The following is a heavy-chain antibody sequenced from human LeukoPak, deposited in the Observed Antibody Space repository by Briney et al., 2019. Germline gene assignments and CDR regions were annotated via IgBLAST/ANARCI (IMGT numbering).Heavy chain of an antibody. CDR1: GGTFSSYA. V-gene: IGHV1-69-2*01. CDR2: VDPEDGET. J-gene: IGHJ3*02. CDR3: ATDLVVVPAAMRAFDI. D-gene: IGHD2-2*01. Sequence: GASVKVSCKASGGTFSSYAISWVRQAPGQGLEWMGLVDPEDGETIYAEKFQGRVTITADTSTDTAYMELSSLRSEDTAVYYCATDLVVVPAAMRAFDIWGQGTMVTVSS.